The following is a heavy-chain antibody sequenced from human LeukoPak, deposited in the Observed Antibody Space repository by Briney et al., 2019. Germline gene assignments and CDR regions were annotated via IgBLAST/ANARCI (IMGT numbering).Heavy chain of an antibody. CDR3: ASSDGKYFQH. CDR1: GYTFISYG. CDR2: VSAYNGNT. J-gene: IGHJ1*01. D-gene: IGHD1-1*01. V-gene: IGHV1-18*01. Sequence: ASVKASCKASGYTFISYGISWVRQAPGQGLEWMGWVSAYNGNTNYAQKLQGRVTMTTDTYTSTTYMELRSLRSDDTAVYYCASSDGKYFQHWGQGTLVTVSS.